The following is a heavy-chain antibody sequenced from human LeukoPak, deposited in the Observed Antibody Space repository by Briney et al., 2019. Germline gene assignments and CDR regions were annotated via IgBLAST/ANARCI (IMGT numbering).Heavy chain of an antibody. D-gene: IGHD2-2*01. CDR1: GFTFSSYA. CDR3: ATSSNAPGNH. Sequence: GGSLRLSCAASGFTFSSYAMSWVRQAPGKGLEWVANIKEDGSAQYYVGSVKGRFTISRDNAKNSLNLQMNSLRAEDTAVYYCATSSNAPGNHWGQGTLVTVSS. V-gene: IGHV3-7*01. CDR2: IKEDGSAQ. J-gene: IGHJ5*02.